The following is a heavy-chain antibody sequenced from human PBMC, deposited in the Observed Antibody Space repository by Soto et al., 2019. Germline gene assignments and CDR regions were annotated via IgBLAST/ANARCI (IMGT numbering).Heavy chain of an antibody. CDR3: TTENIDYGDYENYYYYGMDV. V-gene: IGHV3-15*07. J-gene: IGHJ6*02. CDR2: IKSKTDGGTT. Sequence: PGVSLXLSCAASGFTFSNSWMNCVRQAPGKGLEWVGRIKSKTDGGTTDYAAPVKGRFTISRDDSKNTLYLQMNSLKTEDTAVYYCTTENIDYGDYENYYYYGMDVWGQGTTVTVSS. CDR1: GFTFSNSW. D-gene: IGHD4-17*01.